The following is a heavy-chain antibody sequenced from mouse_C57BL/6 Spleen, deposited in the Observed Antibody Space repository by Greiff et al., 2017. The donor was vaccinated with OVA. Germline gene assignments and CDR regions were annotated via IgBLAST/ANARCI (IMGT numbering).Heavy chain of an antibody. J-gene: IGHJ3*01. CDR1: GYSITSGYY. CDR3: ARSGDSSGSWFAY. CDR2: ISYDGSN. V-gene: IGHV3-6*01. D-gene: IGHD3-2*02. Sequence: DVKLVESGPGLVKPSQSLSLTCSVTGYSITSGYYWNWIRQFPGNKLEWMGYISYDGSNNYNPSLKNRIPITRDTSKNQFFLKLNSVTTEDTATYDCARSGDSSGSWFAYWGQGTLVTVSA.